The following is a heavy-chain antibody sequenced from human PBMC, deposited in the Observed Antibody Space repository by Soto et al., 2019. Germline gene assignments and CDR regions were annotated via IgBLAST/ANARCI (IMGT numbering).Heavy chain of an antibody. Sequence: PSETLSLTCTVSGGSISSYHWSWIRQPPGKGLEWIGYIYNSGSTNYNPSLKSRVTISVDTSKNQFSLELSSVTAADTAVYYCARQVRRDGYNDAFDIWGQGTMVTVSS. J-gene: IGHJ3*02. D-gene: IGHD5-12*01. CDR2: IYNSGST. CDR1: GGSISSYH. V-gene: IGHV4-59*08. CDR3: ARQVRRDGYNDAFDI.